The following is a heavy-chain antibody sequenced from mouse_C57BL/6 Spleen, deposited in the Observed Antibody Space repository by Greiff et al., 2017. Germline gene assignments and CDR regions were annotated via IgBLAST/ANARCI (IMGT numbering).Heavy chain of an antibody. CDR1: GFTFSNYY. V-gene: IGHV5-12*01. CDR3: ARPDYDVFAY. Sequence: EVQLMESGGGLVQPGGSLKLSCAASGFTFSNYYMYWVRQTPEKRLEWVAYISNGGGSTYYPDTVKGRVTISRDNAKNTLYLQMSRLKSEDTAMYYCARPDYDVFAYWGQGTLVTVSA. CDR2: ISNGGGST. J-gene: IGHJ3*01. D-gene: IGHD2-4*01.